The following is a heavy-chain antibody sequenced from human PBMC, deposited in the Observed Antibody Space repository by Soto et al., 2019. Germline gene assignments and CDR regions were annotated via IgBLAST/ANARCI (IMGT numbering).Heavy chain of an antibody. CDR1: GYIFTSYA. D-gene: IGHD3-3*01. CDR3: AGVGGRGGPLDL. J-gene: IGHJ5*02. Sequence: QVQLVQSGAEVKKPGASVKVSCKASGYIFTSYANHWVRQAPGQRLEWMGWINAGNGNTKYSQKFQGRVTISRDTAARTVVMELSSLRSEDTAVYYCAGVGGRGGPLDLWGQGTLVTVSS. V-gene: IGHV1-3*01. CDR2: INAGNGNT.